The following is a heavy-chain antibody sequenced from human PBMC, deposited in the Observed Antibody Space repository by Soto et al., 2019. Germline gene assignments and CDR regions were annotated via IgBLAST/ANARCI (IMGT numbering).Heavy chain of an antibody. D-gene: IGHD2-15*01. CDR2: IIPIFGTA. CDR1: GGTFSSYA. J-gene: IGHJ6*02. Sequence: SVKVSCKASGGTFSSYAISWVRQAPGQGLEWMGGIIPIFGTANYAQKFQGRVTITADESTSTAYMELSSLRSEDTAVYYCARGARFRGGYYYYYGMDVWGRGTTVTVSS. CDR3: ARGARFRGGYYYYYGMDV. V-gene: IGHV1-69*13.